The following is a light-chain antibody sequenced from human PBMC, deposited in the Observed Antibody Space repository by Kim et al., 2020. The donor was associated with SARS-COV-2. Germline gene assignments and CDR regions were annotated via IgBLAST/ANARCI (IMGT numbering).Light chain of an antibody. V-gene: IGKV3-15*01. CDR2: GAS. J-gene: IGKJ2*01. CDR1: PNIGNA. Sequence: EILMTHSPATLSVSPGERVTLSCKSSPNIGNALAWSQQKPGQPPRNLIYGASTRASGVPARFSGSGTGTEFTLTISNLQSEDVAVYFCQQYKDWPYTFGQGTKLEI. CDR3: QQYKDWPYT.